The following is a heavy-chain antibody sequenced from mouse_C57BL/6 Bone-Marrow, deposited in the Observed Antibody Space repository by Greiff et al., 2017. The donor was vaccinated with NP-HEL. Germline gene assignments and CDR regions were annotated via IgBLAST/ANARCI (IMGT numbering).Heavy chain of an antibody. CDR1: GYSITSGYY. J-gene: IGHJ2*01. CDR2: ISYDGSN. Sequence: EVQLQESGPGLVKPSQSLSLTCSVTGYSITSGYYWNWIRQFPGNKLEWMGYISYDGSNNYNPSLKNRISITRDTSKNQFFLKLNSVTTEDTATYYCARDDTWGQGTTLTVSS. CDR3: ARDDT. V-gene: IGHV3-6*01.